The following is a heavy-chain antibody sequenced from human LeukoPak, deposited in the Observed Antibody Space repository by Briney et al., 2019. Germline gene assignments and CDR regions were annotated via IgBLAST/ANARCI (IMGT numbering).Heavy chain of an antibody. CDR2: ISWNSGSI. J-gene: IGHJ4*02. V-gene: IGHV3-9*01. D-gene: IGHD1-26*01. CDR3: AKDISGSYYRYFDY. Sequence: GGSLRLSCAASGFTFDDYAMHWVRQAPGKGLEWVSDISWNSGSIGYADSVKGRFTISRDNAKNSLYLQMNSLRAEDTALYYCAKDISGSYYRYFDYWGQGTLVTVSS. CDR1: GFTFDDYA.